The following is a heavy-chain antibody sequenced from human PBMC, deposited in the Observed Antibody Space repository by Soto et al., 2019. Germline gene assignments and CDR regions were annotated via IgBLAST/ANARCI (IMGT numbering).Heavy chain of an antibody. D-gene: IGHD3-22*01. V-gene: IGHV1-18*04. CDR2: ISAYNGNT. CDR3: ARGELNYYDSSRFDY. Sequence: QVQLVQSGAEVKKPGASVKVSCKASGYTFTSYGISWVRQAPGQGLEWMGWISAYNGNTNYAQKLQGRVTMTTDTSTSTAYMEPRSLRYDDTAVYYCARGELNYYDSSRFDYWGQGTLVTVSS. J-gene: IGHJ4*02. CDR1: GYTFTSYG.